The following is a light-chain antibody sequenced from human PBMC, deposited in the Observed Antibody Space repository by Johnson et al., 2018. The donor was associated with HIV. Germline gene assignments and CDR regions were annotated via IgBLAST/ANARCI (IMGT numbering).Light chain of an antibody. CDR1: SSTVGNNF. J-gene: IGLJ1*01. Sequence: QSVLTQTPSVSAAPGQKVTISCSGSSSTVGNNFVSWYQVLPGTAPKLLIYKDNERPSGIPDRFSGSKSGTSATLGITGLQTGDEADYYCATWDNSLSVYVFGTGTKVTVL. CDR3: ATWDNSLSVYV. V-gene: IGLV1-51*02. CDR2: KDN.